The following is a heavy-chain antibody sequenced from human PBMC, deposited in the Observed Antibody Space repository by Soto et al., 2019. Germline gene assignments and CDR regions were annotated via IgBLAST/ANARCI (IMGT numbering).Heavy chain of an antibody. CDR3: ARELNTESSAYYSFAF. J-gene: IGHJ4*02. CDR2: VSTNDDRT. V-gene: IGHV1-18*01. D-gene: IGHD3-22*01. Sequence: QVQLVQSGPEVKMPGASVKVSCKTSGYTFTAYGLAWLRQAPGQRPEWMGWVSTNDDRTNYAQKFQGRVTMTTDRSKTTTSIDLRSLRGDDTAVYYCARELNTESSAYYSFAFWGQGTLVTVSS. CDR1: GYTFTAYG.